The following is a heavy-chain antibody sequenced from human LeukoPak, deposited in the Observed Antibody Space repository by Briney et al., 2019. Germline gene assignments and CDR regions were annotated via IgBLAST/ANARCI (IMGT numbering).Heavy chain of an antibody. J-gene: IGHJ4*02. CDR3: ARVQRWERTIDY. CDR1: GFTFSSYS. V-gene: IGHV3-21*04. Sequence: GGSLRLSCAASGFTFSSYSMNWVRQAPGKGLEWVSSISSSSSYIYYADSVKGRFTISRDNAKNSLYLQMNSLRAEDTAVYYCARVQRWERTIDYWGQGTLVTVSS. D-gene: IGHD1-26*01. CDR2: ISSSSSYI.